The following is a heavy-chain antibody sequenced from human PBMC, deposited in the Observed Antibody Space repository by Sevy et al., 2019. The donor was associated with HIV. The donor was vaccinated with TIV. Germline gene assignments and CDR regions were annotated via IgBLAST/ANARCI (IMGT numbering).Heavy chain of an antibody. Sequence: GGSLRLSCAASGFTFSNYWMSWVRQAPGKGLEWVANIKQDGSEKYYVDPVKGRFTISRDKAKNSLYLQMNSLRAEDTAVYYCARPYRTDPFYYSGSGGYYYPSYFDYWGQGTLVTVSS. CDR3: ARPYRTDPFYYSGSGGYYYPSYFDY. CDR1: GFTFSNYW. V-gene: IGHV3-7*01. D-gene: IGHD3-22*01. CDR2: IKQDGSEK. J-gene: IGHJ4*02.